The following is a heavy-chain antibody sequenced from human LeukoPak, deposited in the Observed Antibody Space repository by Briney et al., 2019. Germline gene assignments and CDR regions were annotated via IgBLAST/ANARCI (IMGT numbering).Heavy chain of an antibody. CDR3: ARDPYGSGSYYNYWFDP. V-gene: IGHV1-69*13. Sequence: SVKVSCKASGGTFSSYAISWVRQAPGQGLEWMGGIIPIFGTANYAQKFQGRVTITADESTSTAYMELSSLRSEDTAAYYCARDPYGSGSYYNYWFDPWGQGTLVTVSS. J-gene: IGHJ5*02. D-gene: IGHD3-10*01. CDR2: IIPIFGTA. CDR1: GGTFSSYA.